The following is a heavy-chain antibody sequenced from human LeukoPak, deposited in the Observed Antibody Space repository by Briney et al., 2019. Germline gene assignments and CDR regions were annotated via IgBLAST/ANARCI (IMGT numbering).Heavy chain of an antibody. V-gene: IGHV3-23*01. Sequence: GGSLRLSCAASGCTFTSYSMNWVRKAPGKGLEWVSTISGGGGSTYYADSVKGRFTISRDNSKNTLYLQVNSLRAEDTAVYYCAKGGKWDVTPFDYWGQGTLVTVSS. J-gene: IGHJ4*02. CDR3: AKGGKWDVTPFDY. CDR1: GCTFTSYS. D-gene: IGHD1-26*01. CDR2: ISGGGGST.